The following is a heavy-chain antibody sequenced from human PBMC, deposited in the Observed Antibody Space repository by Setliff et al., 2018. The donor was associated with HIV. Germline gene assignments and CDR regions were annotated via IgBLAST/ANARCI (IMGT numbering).Heavy chain of an antibody. J-gene: IGHJ4*02. V-gene: IGHV3-23*01. Sequence: GGSLRLSCSASGFTFYNYAMNWVRQAPGKGLEWVAGISGSGTFYADSVEGRFTISRDSSKNILFLQMNSLKVEDTARYYCAKDSGARRNGYNSLDHWGQGAQVTVSS. CDR1: GFTFYNYA. CDR2: ISGSGT. CDR3: AKDSGARRNGYNSLDH. D-gene: IGHD5-12*01.